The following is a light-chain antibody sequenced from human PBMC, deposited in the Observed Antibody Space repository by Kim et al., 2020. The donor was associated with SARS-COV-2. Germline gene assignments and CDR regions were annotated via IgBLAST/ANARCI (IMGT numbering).Light chain of an antibody. CDR3: QTWDSSTVV. CDR2: QDS. CDR1: NLGVKY. Sequence: VSPGQTASITCSGDNLGVKYACWYQQKPGQSPILVIYQDSKRPSGIPERFSGSNSGNTVTLTISGTQAMDEADYYCQTWDSSTVVFGGGTKLTVL. V-gene: IGLV3-1*01. J-gene: IGLJ2*01.